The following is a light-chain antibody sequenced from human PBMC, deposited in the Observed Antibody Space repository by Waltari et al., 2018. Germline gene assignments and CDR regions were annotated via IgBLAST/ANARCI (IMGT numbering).Light chain of an antibody. V-gene: IGLV5-45*02. CDR1: SGINVGTYR. J-gene: IGLJ2*01. CDR3: MIWHNSAVV. Sequence: QAVVTQPSSLSASPGASASLTCTLRSGINVGTYRIYWCQQKPGSPPQYLLRYKSDSDNQQGSGVPSRFSGSKDASANAGILLISGLQSEDEADYYCMIWHNSAVVFGGGTKLTVL. CDR2: YKSDSDN.